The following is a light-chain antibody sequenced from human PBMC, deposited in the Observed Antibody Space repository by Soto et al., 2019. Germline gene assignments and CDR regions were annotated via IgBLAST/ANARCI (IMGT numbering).Light chain of an antibody. CDR3: GSWDSSLSAYV. V-gene: IGLV1-51*01. Sequence: QSVLTQPPSVSAAPGQKVTISCSGSSSSIGGNSVSWYQQLPGTAPKLLIYDDDKRPSGIPDRFSGSKSGTSATLGITGFRTGDEADYYCGSWDSSLSAYVFGTGTKVTVL. CDR1: SSSIGGNS. J-gene: IGLJ1*01. CDR2: DDD.